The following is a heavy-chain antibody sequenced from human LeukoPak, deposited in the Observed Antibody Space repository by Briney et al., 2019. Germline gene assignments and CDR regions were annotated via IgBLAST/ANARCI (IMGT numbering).Heavy chain of an antibody. CDR1: GFTVNSNY. CDR2: LYSGGST. CDR3: ARSDSFYFFDY. J-gene: IGHJ4*02. V-gene: IGHV3-53*01. D-gene: IGHD2-15*01. Sequence: PGGSLRISCAASGFTVNSNYMNWARQAPGKGLEWVSVLYSGGSTYYADSVKGRFTFSRDNSKNTLYLQMNSLRAEDTAVYYCARSDSFYFFDYWGQGTLVTVSS.